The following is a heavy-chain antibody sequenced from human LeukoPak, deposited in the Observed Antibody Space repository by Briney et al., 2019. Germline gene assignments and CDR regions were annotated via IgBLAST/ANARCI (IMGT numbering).Heavy chain of an antibody. V-gene: IGHV3-48*01. CDR2: ISSSSSTI. CDR3: AKGGYYDSSGYYSNPFDY. D-gene: IGHD3-22*01. Sequence: GGSLRLSCAASGFTFSSYGMTWVRQAPGKGLEWVSYISSSSSTIYYADSVKGRFTISRDNAKNSLYLQMNSLRAEDTALYYCAKGGYYDSSGYYSNPFDYWGQGTLVTVSS. CDR1: GFTFSSYG. J-gene: IGHJ4*02.